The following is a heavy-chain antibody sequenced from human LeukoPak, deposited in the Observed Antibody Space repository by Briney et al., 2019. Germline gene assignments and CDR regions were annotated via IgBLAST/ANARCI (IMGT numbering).Heavy chain of an antibody. CDR3: ARDPTEGFEELLSPPDY. V-gene: IGHV3-20*04. J-gene: IGHJ4*02. Sequence: GGSLRLSCAASGFTFSSYAMSWVRQGPGKGLEWVSGINWNGGSIGYADSVKGRFTISRDNAKNSLYLQMNSLRAEGTALYYCARDPTEGFEELLSPPDYWGQGTLVTVSS. D-gene: IGHD3-10*01. CDR1: GFTFSSYA. CDR2: INWNGGSI.